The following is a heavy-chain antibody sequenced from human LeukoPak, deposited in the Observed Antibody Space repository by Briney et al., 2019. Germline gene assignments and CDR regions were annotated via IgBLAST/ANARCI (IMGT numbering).Heavy chain of an antibody. CDR3: ATGPSFLRVGATTDAFDI. CDR2: VDPQDGET. D-gene: IGHD1-26*01. J-gene: IGHJ3*02. Sequence: AASVKISCKVSGYTFTDYYMHWAQQAPGKGPDSMGLVDPQDGETIYAEKFQGRVTITADTSTDTAYMELSSLRSEDTAVYYCATGPSFLRVGATTDAFDIWGQGTMVTVSS. V-gene: IGHV1-69-2*01. CDR1: GYTFTDYY.